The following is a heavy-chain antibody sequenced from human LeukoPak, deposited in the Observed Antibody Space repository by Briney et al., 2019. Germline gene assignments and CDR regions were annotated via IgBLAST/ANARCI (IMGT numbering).Heavy chain of an antibody. CDR1: GGSISSSNYY. J-gene: IGHJ4*02. Sequence: SETLSLTCTVSGGSISSSNYYWGWIRRPPGKGLEWIGSIYYSGSTYYNPSLKSRVTISVDTSKNQFSLKLSSVTAADTAVYYCARLVAGYSSSWSYFDYWGQGTLVTVSS. CDR3: ARLVAGYSSSWSYFDY. CDR2: IYYSGST. V-gene: IGHV4-39*01. D-gene: IGHD6-13*01.